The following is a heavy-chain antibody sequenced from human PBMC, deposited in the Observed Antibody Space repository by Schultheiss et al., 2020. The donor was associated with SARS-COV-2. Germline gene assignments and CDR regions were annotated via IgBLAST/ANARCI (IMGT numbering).Heavy chain of an antibody. Sequence: GGSLRLSCAASGFTFSSYDMHWVRQAPGKGLEWVAVISYDGSNKYYADSVKGRFTISRDNSKNTLYLQMNSLRAEDTAVYYCARDRGAVAGQGVDYWGQGTMVTVSS. CDR2: ISYDGSNK. CDR3: ARDRGAVAGQGVDY. V-gene: IGHV3-30*03. CDR1: GFTFSSYD. J-gene: IGHJ4*03. D-gene: IGHD6-19*01.